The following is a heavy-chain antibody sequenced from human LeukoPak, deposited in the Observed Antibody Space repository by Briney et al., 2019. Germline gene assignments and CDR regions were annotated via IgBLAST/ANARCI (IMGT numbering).Heavy chain of an antibody. V-gene: IGHV4-59*01. J-gene: IGHJ6*02. CDR2: ISYSGST. CDR1: GGSISSYY. CDR3: ARSRPPYSSGWSNYGMDV. D-gene: IGHD6-19*01. Sequence: IPSETLSLTCTVSGGSISSYYWSWIRQPPGKGLEWIGYISYSGSTNYNPSLKSRVTISVDTSKNQFSLKLSSVTAADTAVYYCARSRPPYSSGWSNYGMDVWGQGTLVTVS.